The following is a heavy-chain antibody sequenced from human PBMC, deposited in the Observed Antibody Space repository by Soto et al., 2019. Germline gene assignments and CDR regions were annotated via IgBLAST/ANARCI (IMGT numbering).Heavy chain of an antibody. J-gene: IGHJ4*02. CDR3: ARGRYGDY. Sequence: QVHLVQSGAEVKKPGASVKVTSRGPGYTFTTYGTTGGRQPPGQGLGWMGWTRAHNGNTNYAQKLQGRVTVTRDTSTSTAYMELRSLISDDTAVYYCARGRYGDYWGQGALVTVSS. V-gene: IGHV1-18*01. D-gene: IGHD1-1*01. CDR1: GYTFTTYG. CDR2: TRAHNGNT.